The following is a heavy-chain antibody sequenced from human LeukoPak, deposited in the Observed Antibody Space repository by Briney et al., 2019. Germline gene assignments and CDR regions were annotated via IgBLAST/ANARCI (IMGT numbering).Heavy chain of an antibody. D-gene: IGHD3-22*01. CDR3: AIYYDSSGYCSY. CDR1: GYTFTSYG. CDR2: INPSGGST. J-gene: IGHJ4*02. V-gene: IGHV1-46*01. Sequence: ASVKVSCKASGYTFTSYGISWVRQAPGQGLEWMGIINPSGGSTSYAQKFQGRVTMTRDTSTSTVYMELSSLRSEDTAVYYCAIYYDSSGYCSYWGQGTLVTVSS.